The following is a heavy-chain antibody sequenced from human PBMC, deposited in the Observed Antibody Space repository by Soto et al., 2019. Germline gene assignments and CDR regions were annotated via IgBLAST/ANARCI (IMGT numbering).Heavy chain of an antibody. Sequence: SVTRSLTCPVSGCSISSYYMSWLRQPPGKGLEWIGYIYYSGSTNYNPSLKSRVTISVDTSKNQFSLKLASVTAADTAVYYCARGVGGSGLNWFDPWGQGTLVTVSS. CDR1: GCSISSYY. D-gene: IGHD6-19*01. J-gene: IGHJ5*02. CDR2: IYYSGST. CDR3: ARGVGGSGLNWFDP. V-gene: IGHV4-59*12.